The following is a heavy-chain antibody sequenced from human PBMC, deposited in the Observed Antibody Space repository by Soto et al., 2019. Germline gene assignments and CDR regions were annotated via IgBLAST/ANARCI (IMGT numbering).Heavy chain of an antibody. J-gene: IGHJ5*02. CDR3: ARSQKYSGYVDWFDP. Sequence: SETLSLTCTVSGGSISSSSYYWGWIRQPPGKGLEWIGSIYYSGSTYYNPSLKSRVTISVDTSKNQFSLKLSSVTAADTAVYYCARSQKYSGYVDWFDPWGQGTLVTVSS. CDR2: IYYSGST. D-gene: IGHD5-12*01. CDR1: GGSISSSSYY. V-gene: IGHV4-39*01.